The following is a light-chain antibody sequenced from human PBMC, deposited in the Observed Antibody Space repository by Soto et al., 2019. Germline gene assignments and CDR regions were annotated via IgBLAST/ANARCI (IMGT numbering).Light chain of an antibody. J-gene: IGLJ2*01. CDR1: NSNIGSNT. CDR2: SNN. CDR3: AAWDDSLNGLV. V-gene: IGLV1-44*01. Sequence: QSVLPQPPSASGTPGQRVTISCSGSNSNIGSNTVTWYQQLPKTAPKLLIYSNNQRPSGVPDRFSGSRSGTSASLAISGLQSEDEADYYCAAWDDSLNGLVFGGGTKLTVL.